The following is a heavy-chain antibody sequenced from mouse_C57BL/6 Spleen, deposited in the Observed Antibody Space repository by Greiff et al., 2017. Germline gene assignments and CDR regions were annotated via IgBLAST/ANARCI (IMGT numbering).Heavy chain of an antibody. Sequence: QVQLQQSGAELVRPGTSVKVSCKASGYAFTNYLIEWVKQRPGQGLEWIGVINPGSGGTNYNEQFKGKATLTADKTSSTAYMQLSSLTSEDSAVYFCARDYGSSWGFAYWGQGTLVTVSA. CDR3: ARDYGSSWGFAY. D-gene: IGHD1-1*01. J-gene: IGHJ3*01. CDR1: GYAFTNYL. CDR2: INPGSGGT. V-gene: IGHV1-54*01.